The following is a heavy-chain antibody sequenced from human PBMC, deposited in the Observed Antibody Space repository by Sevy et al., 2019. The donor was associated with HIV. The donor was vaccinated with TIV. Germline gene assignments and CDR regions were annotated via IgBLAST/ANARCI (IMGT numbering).Heavy chain of an antibody. CDR3: AKDYDFWSVYYFDY. V-gene: IGHV3-30*02. J-gene: IGHJ4*02. CDR2: IRYDGSNK. D-gene: IGHD3-3*01. CDR1: GFTFSSYG. Sequence: GGSLRLSCAASGFTFSSYGMHWVRQAPGKGLEWEAFIRYDGSNKYYADSVKGRFTISRDNSKNTLYLQMNSLRAEDTAVYYCAKDYDFWSVYYFDYWGQGTLVTVSS.